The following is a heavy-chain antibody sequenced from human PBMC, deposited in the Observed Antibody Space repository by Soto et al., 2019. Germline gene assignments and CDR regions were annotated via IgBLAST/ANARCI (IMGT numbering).Heavy chain of an antibody. Sequence: QVQLVESGGCVVQPGRTLRLSCAASGFAFSTYPMHWVRQAPGKGLEWVAVISSDGDNKYYADSVKGRLTISRDNSKNALYLEMNNVRGGDTAVFYCARGGNKPRWYYFDYWGQGVLVTVSS. CDR1: GFAFSTYP. J-gene: IGHJ4*02. CDR2: ISSDGDNK. V-gene: IGHV3-30*16. CDR3: ARGGNKPRWYYFDY. D-gene: IGHD2-8*01.